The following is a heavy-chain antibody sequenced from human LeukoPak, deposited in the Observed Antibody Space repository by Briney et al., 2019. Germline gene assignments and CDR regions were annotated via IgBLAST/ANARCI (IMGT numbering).Heavy chain of an antibody. CDR1: GGTFSIYA. D-gene: IGHD1-26*01. CDR3: ALLVGSLAA. J-gene: IGHJ5*02. CDR2: IIPIFGTA. V-gene: IGHV1-69*05. Sequence: GASVTVSFKASGGTFSIYAISWVRQAPGQGLEWMGGIIPIFGTANYAQKFQGRVTITTDESTSTAYMELSSLRSEDTAVYYCALLVGSLAAWGQGTLVTVSS.